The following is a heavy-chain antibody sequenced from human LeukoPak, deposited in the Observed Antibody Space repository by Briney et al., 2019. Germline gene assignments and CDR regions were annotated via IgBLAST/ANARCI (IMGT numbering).Heavy chain of an antibody. J-gene: IGHJ4*02. V-gene: IGHV3-30*04. CDR2: ISYDGSNK. D-gene: IGHD2-15*01. CDR1: GFTFNNYA. CDR3: ARRYCSGGWCPNYFDY. Sequence: GGSLRLSCVASGFTFNNYAMHWVRQAPGKGLEWVAVISYDGSNKYYADSAKGRFTISRDNSKNTLYLQMDSLRAEDTAVYYCARRYCSGGWCPNYFDYWGQGTLVTVSS.